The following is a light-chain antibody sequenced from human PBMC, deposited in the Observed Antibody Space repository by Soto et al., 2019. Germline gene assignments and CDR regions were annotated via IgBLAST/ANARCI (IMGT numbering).Light chain of an antibody. CDR2: EVS. J-gene: IGLJ1*01. Sequence: QSVLTQPSSVCGSPGQSITISCTGTNSDVGGYNYVSWYQQHPGKAPKLIIYEVSNRPSGVSNRFSGYKSGNTASLIIYGLQTEAEADYYCKSYTSSRTLVFGTGTKVTVL. CDR3: KSYTSSRTLV. CDR1: NSDVGGYNY. V-gene: IGLV2-14*01.